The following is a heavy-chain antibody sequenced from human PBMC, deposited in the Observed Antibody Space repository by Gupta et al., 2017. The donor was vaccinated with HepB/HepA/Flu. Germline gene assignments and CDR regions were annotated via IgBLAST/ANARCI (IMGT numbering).Heavy chain of an antibody. Sequence: EVQLVESGGGLVKPGGSLRLSCAASGFTFSSYSMNWVRQAPGKGLEWVSSISSSSSYIYYADSVKGRFTISRDNAKNSLYLQMNSLRAEDTAVYYCARERWELLPGWFDPWGQGTLVTVSS. D-gene: IGHD1-26*01. V-gene: IGHV3-21*01. CDR1: GFTFSSYS. J-gene: IGHJ5*02. CDR3: ARERWELLPGWFDP. CDR2: ISSSSSYI.